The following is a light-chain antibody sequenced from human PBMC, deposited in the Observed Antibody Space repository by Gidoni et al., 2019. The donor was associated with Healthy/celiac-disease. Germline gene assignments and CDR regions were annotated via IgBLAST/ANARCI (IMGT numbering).Light chain of an antibody. J-gene: IGKJ2*01. CDR2: KAS. CDR3: QQYNSYPVT. V-gene: IGKV1-5*03. CDR1: QSISSW. Sequence: DIQMTPSPSTLSASVGDRVTITCRASQSISSWLAWYQQKPGKAPKLLIYKASSLESGVPSRFSGSGSGKEFTLTISSLQPDDFATYYCQQYNSYPVTFGQGTKLEIK.